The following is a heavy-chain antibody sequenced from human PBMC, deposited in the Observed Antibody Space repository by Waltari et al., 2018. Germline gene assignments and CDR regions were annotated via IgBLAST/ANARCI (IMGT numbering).Heavy chain of an antibody. CDR1: GYTFTSYA. Sequence: QVQLVQSGAEVKKPGASVKVSCKASGYTFTSYAMHWVRQAPGQRLEWMGWINAGNGNTKYSQKFQGRVTITRDTSASTAYMELSSLRSEDTAVYYCARSNRFLEWLSLLPDAFDIWGQGTMVTVSS. J-gene: IGHJ3*02. CDR3: ARSNRFLEWLSLLPDAFDI. CDR2: INAGNGNT. D-gene: IGHD3-3*01. V-gene: IGHV1-3*01.